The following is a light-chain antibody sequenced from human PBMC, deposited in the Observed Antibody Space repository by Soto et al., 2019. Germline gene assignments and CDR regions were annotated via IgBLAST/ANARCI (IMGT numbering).Light chain of an antibody. CDR1: SSDVGGYNY. J-gene: IGLJ1*01. CDR3: SSYAGSNNLYV. V-gene: IGLV2-8*01. CDR2: EVS. Sequence: IFRNGTSSDVGGYNYVPWYQQHPGKAPKLMIYEVSKRPSGVPDRFSGSKSGNTASLTVSGLQAEDEADYYCSSYAGSNNLYVFGTGSKVTVL.